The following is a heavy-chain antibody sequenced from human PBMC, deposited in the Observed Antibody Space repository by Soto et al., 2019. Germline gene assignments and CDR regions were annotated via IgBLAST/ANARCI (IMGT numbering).Heavy chain of an antibody. J-gene: IGHJ4*02. D-gene: IGHD6-6*01. Sequence: PGGSLRLSCAASGFTFSSYAMSWVRQAPGKGLEWVSAISGSGGSTYYADSVKGRFTISRDNSKNTLYLQMNSLRAEDTAVYYCAKADRSSSSNHRFDYWGQGTLVTVSS. CDR3: AKADRSSSSNHRFDY. CDR2: ISGSGGST. CDR1: GFTFSSYA. V-gene: IGHV3-23*01.